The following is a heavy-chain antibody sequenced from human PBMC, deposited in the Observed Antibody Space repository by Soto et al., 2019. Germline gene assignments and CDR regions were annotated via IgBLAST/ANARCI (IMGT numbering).Heavy chain of an antibody. CDR2: IIPIFGIA. D-gene: IGHD5-12*01. CDR3: ARVAVVATIETSPPINAFDI. J-gene: IGHJ3*02. Sequence: SVKVSCKASGGTFSSYAISWVRQAPGQGLEWMGGIIPIFGIANYAQKFQGRVTITADESTSTAYMELSSLRSEDTAVYYCARVAVVATIETSPPINAFDIWGQGTMVTVSS. CDR1: GGTFSSYA. V-gene: IGHV1-69*13.